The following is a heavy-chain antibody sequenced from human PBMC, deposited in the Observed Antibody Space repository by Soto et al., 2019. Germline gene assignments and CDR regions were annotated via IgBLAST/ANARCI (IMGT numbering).Heavy chain of an antibody. D-gene: IGHD3-10*01. V-gene: IGHV4-4*02. J-gene: IGHJ4*02. CDR1: GDSIRSNNW. CDR2: IHHSGSF. CDR3: AREPSGNQAFDY. Sequence: PSETLSLTCAVSGDSIRSNNWWNWVRQPPGKGLEWIGEIHHSGSFNSNPSLKSRVTISVDNSKNQFSLRLTSVIAADTAVYFCAREPSGNQAFDYWGQGTLVNVSS.